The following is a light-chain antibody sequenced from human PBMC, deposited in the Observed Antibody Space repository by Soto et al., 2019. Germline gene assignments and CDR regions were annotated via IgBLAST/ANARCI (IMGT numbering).Light chain of an antibody. V-gene: IGKV3-15*01. J-gene: IGKJ1*01. Sequence: ETLMTQSPATLSVSPGDRVTLSCRASQSVRSDLAWYQQKRGQAPRLLIYGASTRATGIPARFSVSGSGTDFSLTIRCLRSEDFAIYYCQQYNYWRTYGQGTRVDIK. CDR3: QQYNYWRT. CDR2: GAS. CDR1: QSVRSD.